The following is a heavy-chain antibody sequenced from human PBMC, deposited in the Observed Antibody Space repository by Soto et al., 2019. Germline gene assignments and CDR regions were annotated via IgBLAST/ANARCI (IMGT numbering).Heavy chain of an antibody. D-gene: IGHD6-13*01. J-gene: IGHJ6*02. V-gene: IGHV1-69*01. Sequence: VKVSCKASGGTFSSYAISWVRQAPGQGLEWMGGIIPIFGTANYAQKFQGRVTITADESTSTAYMELSSLRSEDTAVYYCARRGIAAADYYYGMDVWGQGTTVTVSS. CDR2: IIPIFGTA. CDR1: GGTFSSYA. CDR3: ARRGIAAADYYYGMDV.